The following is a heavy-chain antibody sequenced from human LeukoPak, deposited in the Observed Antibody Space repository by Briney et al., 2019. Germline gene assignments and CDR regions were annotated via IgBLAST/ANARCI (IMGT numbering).Heavy chain of an antibody. Sequence: ASVKVSCKASGYTFTGYYVHWVRQAPGQGLEWMGWINPNSGGTNYAQKFQGRVTMTRDTSISTAYMELSRLRSDDTAVYYCARVLWPYSSNWYGDYWGQGTLVTVSS. D-gene: IGHD6-13*01. CDR2: INPNSGGT. CDR1: GYTFTGYY. CDR3: ARVLWPYSSNWYGDY. J-gene: IGHJ4*02. V-gene: IGHV1-2*02.